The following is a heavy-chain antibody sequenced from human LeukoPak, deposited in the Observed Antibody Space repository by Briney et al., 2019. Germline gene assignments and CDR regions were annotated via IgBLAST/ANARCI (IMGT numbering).Heavy chain of an antibody. V-gene: IGHV4-59*08. CDR2: IYYSGST. D-gene: IGHD1-26*01. J-gene: IGHJ4*02. CDR1: GGSFSGYY. Sequence: KPSETLSLTCAVYGGSFSGYYWSWIRQPPGPGLEWIGYIYYSGSTNYNPSLKSRVTISVDTSKNQFSLKLTSVTAADTAVYYCARSSGTHFDYWGQGTLVTVSS. CDR3: ARSSGTHFDY.